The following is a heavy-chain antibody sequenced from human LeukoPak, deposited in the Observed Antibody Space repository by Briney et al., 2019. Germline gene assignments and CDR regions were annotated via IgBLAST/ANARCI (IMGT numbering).Heavy chain of an antibody. D-gene: IGHD3-3*02. CDR2: INHSGST. CDR1: GGSISSYY. V-gene: IGHV4-34*01. CDR3: ARDALQGSINWFDP. J-gene: IGHJ5*02. Sequence: SETLSLTCTVSGGSISSYYWSWIRQPPGKGLEWIGEINHSGSTNYNPSLKSRVTISVDTSKKPFSLKLSSVTAADTAVYYCARDALQGSINWFDPWGQGTLVAVSS.